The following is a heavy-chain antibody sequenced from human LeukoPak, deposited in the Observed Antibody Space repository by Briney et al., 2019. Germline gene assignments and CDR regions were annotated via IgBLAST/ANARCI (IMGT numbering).Heavy chain of an antibody. V-gene: IGHV3-15*01. CDR1: GFTFTNAW. D-gene: IGHD6-6*01. J-gene: IGHJ4*02. CDR2: IKSKTDGGAT. CDR3: TRVDKYSRGYFDY. Sequence: GGSLRLSCAASGFTFTNAWMSWVRQAPGKGLEWAARIKSKTDGGATDYAAPVKGRFTISRDDSKNTLYLQMNSLKPDDTAVYYCTRVDKYSRGYFDYWGQGTLVTVSS.